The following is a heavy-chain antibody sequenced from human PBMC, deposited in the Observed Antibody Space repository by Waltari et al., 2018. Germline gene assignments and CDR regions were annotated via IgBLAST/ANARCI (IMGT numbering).Heavy chain of an antibody. Sequence: QVQLQESGPGLVKPSETLSLTCTVSGGSISSYYWSWIRQPPGKGLEWIGYIYYSGSTNSIPSLKRRVTISVDTSKNQFSLKLSSVTAADTAVYYCARFRYCSSTSCYPFDYWGQGTLVTVSS. CDR3: ARFRYCSSTSCYPFDY. V-gene: IGHV4-59*01. J-gene: IGHJ4*02. CDR2: IYYSGST. D-gene: IGHD2-2*01. CDR1: GGSISSYY.